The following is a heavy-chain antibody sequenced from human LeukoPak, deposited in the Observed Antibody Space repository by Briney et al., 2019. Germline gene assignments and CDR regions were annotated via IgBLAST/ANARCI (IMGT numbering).Heavy chain of an antibody. V-gene: IGHV3-30*02. J-gene: IGHJ4*02. CDR2: IRNEGTDK. CDR1: GFTFSSYC. D-gene: IGHD1-26*01. Sequence: PGGALRLSCAASGFTFSSYCMHWVRQAPGKGLEGVAFIRNEGTDKYYADSVKGRFTISRDNPKNTLHLQMNSLRAEDTAVYYCAKNVGAAYFDYWGQGTLVTVSS. CDR3: AKNVGAAYFDY.